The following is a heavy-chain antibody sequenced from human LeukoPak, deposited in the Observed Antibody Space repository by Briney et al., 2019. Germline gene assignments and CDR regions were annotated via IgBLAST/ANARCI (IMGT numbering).Heavy chain of an antibody. Sequence: GGSLRLSCAASGFTFNSYAMSWVRQAPGKGLEWVSGISISGSSTDYADSVKGRFTISRDNSKNTLYLQMNSLRPEDTAVYYCAKGGDILTGYYLYWYFDLWGRGTLVTVSS. CDR2: ISISGSST. CDR3: AKGGDILTGYYLYWYFDL. V-gene: IGHV3-23*01. D-gene: IGHD3-9*01. CDR1: GFTFNSYA. J-gene: IGHJ2*01.